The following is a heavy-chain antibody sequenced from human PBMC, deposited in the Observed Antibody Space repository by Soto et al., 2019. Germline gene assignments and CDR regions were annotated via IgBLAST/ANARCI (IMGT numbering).Heavy chain of an antibody. J-gene: IGHJ4*02. D-gene: IGHD3-3*01. Sequence: GASVKVSCKASGGPFSSYAINWVRQASGQGLEWMGWISAYNGNTNYAQKLQGRVTMTTDTSTSTAYMELRSLRSDDTAVYYCARDPPSYYDFWSGYYDYWGQGTLVTVSS. CDR1: GGPFSSYA. CDR3: ARDPPSYYDFWSGYYDY. CDR2: ISAYNGNT. V-gene: IGHV1-18*01.